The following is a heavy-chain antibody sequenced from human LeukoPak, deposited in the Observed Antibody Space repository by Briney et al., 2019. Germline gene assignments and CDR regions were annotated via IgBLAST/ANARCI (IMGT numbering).Heavy chain of an antibody. D-gene: IGHD3-22*01. J-gene: IGHJ3*02. Sequence: ASVKVSCKASGYTFTGYYMHWVRRAPGQGLEWMGCTNPNSGGTNYAQKFQGRVTMTRDTSISTAYMELSRLRSDDTAVYYCARDLYDSSGTDAFDIWGQGTMVTVSS. CDR2: TNPNSGGT. CDR3: ARDLYDSSGTDAFDI. V-gene: IGHV1-2*02. CDR1: GYTFTGYY.